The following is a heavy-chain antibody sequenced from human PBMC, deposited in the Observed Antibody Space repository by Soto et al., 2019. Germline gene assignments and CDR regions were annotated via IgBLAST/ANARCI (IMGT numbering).Heavy chain of an antibody. CDR3: ARHNRRDAFDI. V-gene: IGHV4-59*01. CDR2: IYYSGST. Sequence: PSETLSLTCTVSGGSIASYYWSWIRQPPGKGLEWIGYIYYSGSTNYNPSLKSRVTISVDTSKNQFSLKQSSVTAADTAVYYCARHNRRDAFDIWGQGTMVTVS. J-gene: IGHJ3*02. CDR1: GGSIASYY.